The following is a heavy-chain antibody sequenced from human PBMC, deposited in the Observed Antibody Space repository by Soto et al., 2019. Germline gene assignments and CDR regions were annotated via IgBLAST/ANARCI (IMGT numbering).Heavy chain of an antibody. V-gene: IGHV4-31*03. CDR2: IYYSGST. D-gene: IGHD3-16*01. CDR3: AREGGDGIDY. Sequence: ALSLTCTVSGGSIRSGSHYWSWIRQHPGKGLEWIGYIYYSGSTYYNPSLKSRITISISTSKNQFSLKLTSVTAADTAVYYCAREGGDGIDYWGQGTLVTVSS. CDR1: GGSIRSGSHY. J-gene: IGHJ4*02.